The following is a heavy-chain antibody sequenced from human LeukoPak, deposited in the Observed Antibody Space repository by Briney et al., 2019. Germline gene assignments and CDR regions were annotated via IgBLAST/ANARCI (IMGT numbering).Heavy chain of an antibody. V-gene: IGHV3-15*01. Sequence: GGSLRLSCAASGFTFSNAWMSWVRQAPGKGLEWVGRIKSKTDGGTTDYAAPVKGRFTISRDDSKNTLYLQMNSLKTEDTAVYYCTTISPRPRWYQIYYYYGMDVWGQGTTVTVSS. CDR2: IKSKTDGGTT. CDR3: TTISPRPRWYQIYYYYGMDV. J-gene: IGHJ6*02. CDR1: GFTFSNAW. D-gene: IGHD4-23*01.